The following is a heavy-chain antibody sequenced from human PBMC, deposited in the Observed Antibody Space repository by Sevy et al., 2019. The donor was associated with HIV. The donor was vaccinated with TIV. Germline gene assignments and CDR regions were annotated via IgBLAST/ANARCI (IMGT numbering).Heavy chain of an antibody. CDR1: GFTFSSYW. CDR2: IKQDGGAQ. J-gene: IGHJ4*02. V-gene: IGHV3-7*01. CDR3: ARSTNSAALDY. Sequence: GGSLRLSCAVSGFTFSSYWMSWVRQAPGKGLEWVANIKQDGGAQYYVDSVKGRFAISRDNAKNSLFLQMNSLRVEDTAVYYSARSTNSAALDYWGQGTPVTVSS. D-gene: IGHD2-2*01.